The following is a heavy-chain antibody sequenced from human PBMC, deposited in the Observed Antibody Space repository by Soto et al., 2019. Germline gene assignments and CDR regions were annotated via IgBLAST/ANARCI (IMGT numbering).Heavy chain of an antibody. J-gene: IGHJ5*02. Sequence: GGSLRLSCAASGFTFSSYWMHWVRQAPGKGLVWVSRIKSDGTGINYADSVKGRFTISRENAKNKLYLQMNSFRAEETAVYYCTRGRAVAGTNREGPDHWGQGTQVTVSS. CDR2: IKSDGTGI. CDR3: TRGRAVAGTNREGPDH. V-gene: IGHV3-74*01. D-gene: IGHD6-19*01. CDR1: GFTFSSYW.